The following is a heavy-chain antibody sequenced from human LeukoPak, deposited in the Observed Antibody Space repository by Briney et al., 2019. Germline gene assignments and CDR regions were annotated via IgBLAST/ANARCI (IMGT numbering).Heavy chain of an antibody. J-gene: IGHJ4*02. Sequence: GGSLRLSCAVSGFTFSSEAMGWVRQLPGGGLDWVSTISPAGGTTYYAESMKGRFTISRDNSKSTLYLQMNSLRVEDTAVYYCTKVRSGSSSWALRVFDYWGQGAPVTVSS. CDR1: GFTFSSEA. CDR3: TKVRSGSSSWALRVFDY. D-gene: IGHD6-13*01. CDR2: ISPAGGTT. V-gene: IGHV3-23*01.